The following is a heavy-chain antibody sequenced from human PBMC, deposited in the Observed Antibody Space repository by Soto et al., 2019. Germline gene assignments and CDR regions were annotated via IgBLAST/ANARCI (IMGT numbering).Heavy chain of an antibody. D-gene: IGHD5-12*01. V-gene: IGHV4-4*02. J-gene: IGHJ4*02. CDR1: SGSISSSNW. CDR2: IYHSGST. Sequence: PSETLSLTCAVSSGSISSSNWWSWVRQPPGKGLEWIGEIYHSGSTNYNPSLKSRVTISVDKSKNQFSLKLSSVTAADTAVYYCARSGGYSGYDWDYWGQGTLVTVS. CDR3: ARSGGYSGYDWDY.